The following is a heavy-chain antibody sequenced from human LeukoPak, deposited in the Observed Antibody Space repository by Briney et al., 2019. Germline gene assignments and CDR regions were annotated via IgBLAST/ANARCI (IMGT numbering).Heavy chain of an antibody. J-gene: IGHJ5*02. CDR1: GGSISSYY. D-gene: IGHD5-18*01. V-gene: IGHV4-59*08. CDR3: ARHVGYGNNWFDP. Sequence: SETLSLTCTVSGGSISSYYWSWIRQPAGKGLEWIGYIYYSGSTNYNPSLKSRVTISVDTSKNQFSLKLRSLTAADTAVYYCARHVGYGNNWFDPWGQGTLVTVSS. CDR2: IYYSGST.